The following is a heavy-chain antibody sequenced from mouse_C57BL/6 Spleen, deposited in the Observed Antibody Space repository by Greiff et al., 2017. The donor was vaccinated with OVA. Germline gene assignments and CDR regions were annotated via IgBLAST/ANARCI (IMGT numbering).Heavy chain of an antibody. CDR2: ISYDGSN. CDR1: GYSITSGYY. D-gene: IGHD2-1*01. V-gene: IGHV3-6*01. CDR3: ASNYADYAMDY. Sequence: EVKLVESGPGLVKPSQSLSLTCSVTGYSITSGYYWNWIRQFPGNKLEWMGYISYDGSNNYNPSLKNRISITRDTSKNQFFLKLNSVTTEDTATYYCASNYADYAMDYWGQGTSVTVSS. J-gene: IGHJ4*01.